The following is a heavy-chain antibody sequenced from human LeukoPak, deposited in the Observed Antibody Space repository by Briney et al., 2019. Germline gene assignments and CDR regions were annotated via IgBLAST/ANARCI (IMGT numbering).Heavy chain of an antibody. V-gene: IGHV4-34*01. J-gene: IGHJ4*02. D-gene: IGHD2-2*01. Sequence: SETLSLTCGVCGGSFSGYYWRWLREPPGKGGEWIGEINHTGSTNYNPTLKSRVTISVDTSKNQFSLKLSSVTAADTAMYYCARMAAMVALDYCGQGTQVTVSS. CDR3: ARMAAMVALDY. CDR1: GGSFSGYY. CDR2: INHTGST.